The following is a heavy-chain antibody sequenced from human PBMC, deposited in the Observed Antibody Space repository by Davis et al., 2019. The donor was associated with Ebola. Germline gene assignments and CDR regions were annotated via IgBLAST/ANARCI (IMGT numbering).Heavy chain of an antibody. Sequence: SETLSLTCTVSGDFITDRRFYWAWIRQSPEKDLEWIGCIFASASTYYNPSLKSRVTMSIDTSTKQFSLKLTSVTAADTATYYCARKGAGYNSFYFDYWGQGILVTVSS. CDR3: ARKGAGYNSFYFDY. V-gene: IGHV4-39*01. CDR2: IFASAST. D-gene: IGHD5-24*01. J-gene: IGHJ4*02. CDR1: GDFITDRRFY.